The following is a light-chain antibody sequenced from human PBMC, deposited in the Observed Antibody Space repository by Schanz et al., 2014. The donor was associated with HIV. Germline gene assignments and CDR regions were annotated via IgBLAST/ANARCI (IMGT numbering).Light chain of an antibody. J-gene: IGKJ4*01. V-gene: IGKV3-20*01. CDR2: DAS. CDR1: QSVSSS. Sequence: EIVLTQSPGSLSLSPGGRATLSCRASQSVSSSLAWYQQKPGQAPRLLIYDASDRAAGIPDRFSGTGSGTDFTLTISRLEPEDFAVYFCQYFGNSGGTFGGGTKVEIK. CDR3: QYFGNSGGT.